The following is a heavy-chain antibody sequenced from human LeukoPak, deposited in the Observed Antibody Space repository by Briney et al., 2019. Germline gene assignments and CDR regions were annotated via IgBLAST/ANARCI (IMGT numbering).Heavy chain of an antibody. CDR3: ARELVVPAAISSYDAFDI. V-gene: IGHV3-48*04. Sequence: GGSLRLSCVASGFTFRSYSMNWVRHAPGKGLEWVSYISSTSGTIYYADSMKGRFTISRDNAKNSLYLQMNGLRAEDTAVYYCARELVVPAAISSYDAFDIWGQGTMVTVSS. CDR1: GFTFRSYS. J-gene: IGHJ3*02. D-gene: IGHD2-2*01. CDR2: ISSTSGTI.